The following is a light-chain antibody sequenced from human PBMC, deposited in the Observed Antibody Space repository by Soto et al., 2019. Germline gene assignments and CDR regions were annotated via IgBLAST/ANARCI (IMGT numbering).Light chain of an antibody. CDR2: DTS. Sequence: EIVFTHSPGTLSLSPGERATPSCRASQSLTNSFIAWYQQKPGQAPRLLIYDTSSRATGIPDRFSGSGSGTDFTLTISRLEPEDFAVFFCQQYGTSEIIFGQGTRLEIK. V-gene: IGKV3-20*01. CDR1: QSLTNSF. J-gene: IGKJ5*01. CDR3: QQYGTSEII.